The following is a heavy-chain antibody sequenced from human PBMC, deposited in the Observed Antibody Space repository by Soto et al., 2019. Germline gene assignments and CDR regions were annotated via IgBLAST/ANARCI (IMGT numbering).Heavy chain of an antibody. V-gene: IGHV3-73*01. Sequence: GSLMVSRAASGVTSYRSAQHWVRHASGKGLESVGRIRGKTDTYATAYAAPVRGRFTISRDDSKTTAYLQMNTLKTEDTAVYSCTKRIGAYAMDVCRQVTTVIVS. CDR3: TKRIGAYAMDV. D-gene: IGHD6-13*01. CDR2: IRGKTDTYAT. CDR1: GVTSYRSA. J-gene: IGHJ6*02.